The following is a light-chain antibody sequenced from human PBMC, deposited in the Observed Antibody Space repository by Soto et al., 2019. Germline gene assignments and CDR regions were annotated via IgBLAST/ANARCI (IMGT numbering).Light chain of an antibody. Sequence: DIVMTQSPDSLAVSLGERATINCKSSQTVLYSSTNKNYLAWYQHKPGQAPKLLIYWASTRESGVPDRFSGSGSGSDFTLTITRLQAEDVAVYYCQQFYTAPWTFGQGTKVEIQ. CDR2: WAS. J-gene: IGKJ1*01. CDR3: QQFYTAPWT. CDR1: QTVLYSSTNKNY. V-gene: IGKV4-1*01.